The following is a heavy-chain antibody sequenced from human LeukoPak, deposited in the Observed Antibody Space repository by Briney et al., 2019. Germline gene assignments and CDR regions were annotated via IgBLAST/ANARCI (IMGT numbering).Heavy chain of an antibody. Sequence: GGSLRLSCAASGFTFSSYWMHWVRQVPGKGLLWVARIKTDGSDTTYADSVKGRFTISRDNARNTLLLQMNSLTVEDTAVYYCARAEMQVGSCTSTNCLFDHWGQGPLVTVSS. J-gene: IGHJ4*02. CDR1: GFTFSSYW. CDR3: ARAEMQVGSCTSTNCLFDH. V-gene: IGHV3-74*03. D-gene: IGHD2-2*01. CDR2: IKTDGSDT.